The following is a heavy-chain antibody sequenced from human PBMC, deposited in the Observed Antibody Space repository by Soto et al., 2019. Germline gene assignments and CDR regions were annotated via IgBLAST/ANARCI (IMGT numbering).Heavy chain of an antibody. CDR1: GYTFTSYG. Sequence: ASVKVSCKASGYTFTSYGISWVRQAPGQGLEWMGWISAYNGNTNYAQKLQGRVTMTTDTSTSTAYMELRSLRSDDTAVYYCARDFRGTFGGLLPFDYWGQGTLVTVSS. J-gene: IGHJ4*02. V-gene: IGHV1-18*04. CDR3: ARDFRGTFGGLLPFDY. CDR2: ISAYNGNT. D-gene: IGHD3-10*01.